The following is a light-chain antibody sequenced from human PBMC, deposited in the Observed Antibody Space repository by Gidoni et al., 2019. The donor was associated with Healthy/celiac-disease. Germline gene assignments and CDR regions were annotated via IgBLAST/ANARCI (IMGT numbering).Light chain of an antibody. Sequence: EIVMTQSPATLSVSPGERATLSCRASQSVSSNLAWYQQKPGQAPRLLIYGASTRATGIPARFSGSGSGTEFTLTISSLQSEDFAVYYCQQYNNWPPGFGQXTRLEIK. J-gene: IGKJ5*01. V-gene: IGKV3-15*01. CDR2: GAS. CDR3: QQYNNWPPG. CDR1: QSVSSN.